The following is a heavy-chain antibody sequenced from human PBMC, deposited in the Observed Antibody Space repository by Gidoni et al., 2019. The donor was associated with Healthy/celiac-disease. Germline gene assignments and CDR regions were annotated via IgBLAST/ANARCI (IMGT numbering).Heavy chain of an antibody. Sequence: QVQLQESGPGLVKPSQTLSLTCTVSGGSISSGDYYWSWIRQPPGKGLEWIGYIYYSGSTYYNPSLKSRVTISVDTSKNQFSLKLSSVTAADTAVYYCARDLKANYYDSSGYYYYYYGMDVWGQGTTVTVSS. D-gene: IGHD3-22*01. CDR3: ARDLKANYYDSSGYYYYYYGMDV. J-gene: IGHJ6*02. CDR2: IYYSGST. CDR1: GGSISSGDYY. V-gene: IGHV4-30-4*01.